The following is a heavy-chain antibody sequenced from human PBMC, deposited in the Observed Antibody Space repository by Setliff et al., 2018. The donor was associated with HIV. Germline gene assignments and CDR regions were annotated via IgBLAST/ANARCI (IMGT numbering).Heavy chain of an antibody. V-gene: IGHV3-30-3*01. CDR2: ISYDGSTR. J-gene: IGHJ4*02. CDR3: ARAKYSGKYYEGYFDH. D-gene: IGHD1-26*01. CDR1: GFTFDSYT. Sequence: LRLSCAASGFTFDSYTIHWVRQAPGKGLEWVALISYDGSTRYYADSLKGRFTVSRDNSNNTLHLQMKSLRPEDTAVYFCARAKYSGKYYEGYFDHWGQGTLVTVSS.